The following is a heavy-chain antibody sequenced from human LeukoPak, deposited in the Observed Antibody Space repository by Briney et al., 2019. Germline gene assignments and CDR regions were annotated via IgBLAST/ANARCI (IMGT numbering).Heavy chain of an antibody. D-gene: IGHD3-22*01. J-gene: IGHJ4*02. CDR3: AGQHDRNGYYFY. CDR1: GSSITSGFY. Sequence: SETLSLTCVVTGSSITSGFYWGWIRQPPGKGLEWIGSIYHGGSTYYNPSLRSRVTISVDTSKNRFSLKLSSVTAADTAVYYCAGQHDRNGYYFYWGQGTLVTVSS. V-gene: IGHV4-38-2*01. CDR2: IYHGGST.